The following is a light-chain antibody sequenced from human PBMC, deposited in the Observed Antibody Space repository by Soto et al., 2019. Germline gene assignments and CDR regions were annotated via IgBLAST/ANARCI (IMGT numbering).Light chain of an antibody. CDR2: DAS. Sequence: DIQMTQSPSTLSASVGDTVTITCRASQSISSWLAWYQQKPGKAPKLLIYDASSLESGVPSRFSGSGSGTEFTLTISSLQPDDFATYYCQQYNSSPITFGQGTRLEIK. CDR3: QQYNSSPIT. V-gene: IGKV1-5*01. J-gene: IGKJ5*01. CDR1: QSISSW.